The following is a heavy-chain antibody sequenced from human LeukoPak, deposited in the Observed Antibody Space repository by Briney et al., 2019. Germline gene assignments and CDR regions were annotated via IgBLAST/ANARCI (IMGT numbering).Heavy chain of an antibody. V-gene: IGHV3-53*01. Sequence: GGSLRLSCAVSGFTVSSNYMSWVRQAPGKGLEWVSVIYTGGTTYYADSVKGRFTISRDNSKNTLYLQMNSLRAEDTAVYYCARSRGIAAAGKDYFDCWGQGTLVTVSS. CDR1: GFTVSSNY. J-gene: IGHJ4*02. D-gene: IGHD6-13*01. CDR2: IYTGGTT. CDR3: ARSRGIAAAGKDYFDC.